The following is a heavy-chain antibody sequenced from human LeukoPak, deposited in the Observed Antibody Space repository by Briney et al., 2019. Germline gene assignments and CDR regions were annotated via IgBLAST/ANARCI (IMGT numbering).Heavy chain of an antibody. CDR3: ARGRPVVDYYDSSGPFDY. D-gene: IGHD3-22*01. Sequence: PSETLSLTCAVYGGSFSGYYRSWIRQPPGKGLEWIGEINHSGSTNYNPSLKSRVTISVDTSKNQFSLKLSPVTAADTAVYYCARGRPVVDYYDSSGPFDYWGQGTLVTVSS. CDR2: INHSGST. J-gene: IGHJ4*02. V-gene: IGHV4-34*01. CDR1: GGSFSGYY.